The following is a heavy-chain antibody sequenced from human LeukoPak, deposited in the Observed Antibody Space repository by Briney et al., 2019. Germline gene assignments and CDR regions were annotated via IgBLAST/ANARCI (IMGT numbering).Heavy chain of an antibody. V-gene: IGHV3-30*03. J-gene: IGHJ6*03. CDR1: GFTFSSYG. CDR2: ILYDGSSK. CDR3: FYYMDV. Sequence: GGSLRLSCAASGFTFSSYGIHWVRQAPGKGLEWVAVILYDGSSKDYADSVKGRFTISRDNSKNTLYLQMNSLTVEDTAVYSYFYYMDVWGKGTTVTVSS.